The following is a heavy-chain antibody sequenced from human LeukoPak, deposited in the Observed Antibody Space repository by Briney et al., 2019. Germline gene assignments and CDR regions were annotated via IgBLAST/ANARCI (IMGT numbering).Heavy chain of an antibody. D-gene: IGHD7-27*01. V-gene: IGHV4-61*01. CDR3: ARNPGNWGEVYYFDH. Sequence: PSETLSLTCTVSGGSVSSGSYYWSWIRQPPGKGLEWIGYIYYSGRTNYNPSLKSRVTISVDTSKSQFSLILSSVTAADTAVYYCARNPGNWGEVYYFDHWGQGTLVTVSS. J-gene: IGHJ4*02. CDR1: GGSVSSGSYY. CDR2: IYYSGRT.